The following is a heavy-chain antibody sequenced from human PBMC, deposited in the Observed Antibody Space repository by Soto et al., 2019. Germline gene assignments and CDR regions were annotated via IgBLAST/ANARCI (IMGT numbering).Heavy chain of an antibody. CDR1: GFTFSSYG. CDR2: ISYDGSNK. V-gene: IGHV3-30*18. CDR3: AKDIGGSGSYYYYGMHV. Sequence: QVQLVESGGGVVQPGRSLRLSCAASGFTFSSYGMHWVRQAPGKGLEWVAVISYDGSNKYYADSVKGRFTISRDNSKNTLYLQMNSMRADDTVVYYCAKDIGGSGSYYYYGMHVWGQGSTVTVSS. D-gene: IGHD3-10*01. J-gene: IGHJ6*02.